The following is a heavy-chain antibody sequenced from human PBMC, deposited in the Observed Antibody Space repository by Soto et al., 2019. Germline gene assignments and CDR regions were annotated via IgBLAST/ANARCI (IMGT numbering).Heavy chain of an antibody. Sequence: QVQLVESGGGVVQPGRSLRLSCAASGFTFSSYGMHWVRQAPGKGLEWVAGISYDGSNKYYADSVKGRFTISRDNSKNTLYLQMNSLRAEDTAVYYCVRNSPSSAEYFQHWGQGTLVTVSS. D-gene: IGHD1-26*01. CDR1: GFTFSSYG. CDR3: VRNSPSSAEYFQH. J-gene: IGHJ1*01. CDR2: ISYDGSNK. V-gene: IGHV3-30*03.